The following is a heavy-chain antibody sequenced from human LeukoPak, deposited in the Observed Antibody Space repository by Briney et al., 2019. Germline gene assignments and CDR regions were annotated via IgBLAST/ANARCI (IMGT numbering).Heavy chain of an antibody. J-gene: IGHJ5*02. Sequence: SETLSLTCTVSGGSISSGDYYWSWIRQPPGKVLEWIGYIYYSGRPYYHPSLQSRVTISVDTSKNQFSLKLSSVTAADTAVYYCARGAPYYDFWSGYYRGSRSWFDPWGQGTLVTVSS. CDR3: ARGAPYYDFWSGYYRGSRSWFDP. CDR1: GGSISSGDYY. D-gene: IGHD3-3*01. CDR2: IYYSGRP. V-gene: IGHV4-30-4*01.